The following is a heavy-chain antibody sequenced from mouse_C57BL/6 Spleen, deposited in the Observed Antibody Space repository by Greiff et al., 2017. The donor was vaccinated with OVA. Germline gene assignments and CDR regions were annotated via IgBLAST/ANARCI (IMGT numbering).Heavy chain of an antibody. V-gene: IGHV1-61*01. D-gene: IGHD1-3*01. CDR1: GYTFTSYW. CDR2: IYPSDSET. J-gene: IGHJ1*03. CDR3: ARESGYGYFDV. Sequence: QVHVKQPGAELVRPGSSVKLSCKASGYTFTSYWMDWVKQRPGQGLEWIGNIYPSDSETHYNQKFKDKATLTVDKSSSTAYMQLSSLTSEDSAVYYCARESGYGYFDVWGTGTTVTVSS.